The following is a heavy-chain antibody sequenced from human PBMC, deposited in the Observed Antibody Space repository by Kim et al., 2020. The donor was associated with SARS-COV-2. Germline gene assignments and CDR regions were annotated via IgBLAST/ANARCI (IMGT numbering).Heavy chain of an antibody. J-gene: IGHJ4*02. Sequence: SETLSLTCTVSGGSISSYYWSWIRQPPGKVLEWIGYIYYSGSTNYNPSLKSRVTISVDTSKNQFSLKLSSVTAADTAVYYCARLSSSWYFGIAVAGAFDYWGQGTLVTVSS. CDR3: ARLSSSWYFGIAVAGAFDY. CDR2: IYYSGST. D-gene: IGHD6-13*01. V-gene: IGHV4-59*08. CDR1: GGSISSYY.